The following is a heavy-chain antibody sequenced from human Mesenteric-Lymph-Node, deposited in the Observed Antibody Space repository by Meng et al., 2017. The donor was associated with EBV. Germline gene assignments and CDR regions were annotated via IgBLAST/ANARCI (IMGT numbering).Heavy chain of an antibody. CDR2: INHSGNT. CDR3: ARVGEADSGDYPNEDS. CDR1: GGSFSTFY. V-gene: IGHV4-34*01. Sequence: QRQRQESGPGRWKPAETLPLTCAVYGGSFSTFYWSWIRQPPGKGLEWIGEINHSGNTNYNPSLKSRVTISVDTSKNQFSLRLTSVTAADTAVYYCARVGEADSGDYPNEDSWGQGTLVTVSS. D-gene: IGHD4-17*01. J-gene: IGHJ4*02.